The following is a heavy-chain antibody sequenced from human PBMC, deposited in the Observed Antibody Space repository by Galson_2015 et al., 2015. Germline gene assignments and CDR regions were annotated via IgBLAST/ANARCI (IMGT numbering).Heavy chain of an antibody. CDR3: AKTTVAAGSSWYMDA. CDR2: ITSTSDTT. Sequence: SLRLSCAASAFAFSIYDMNWIRQAPGKGLEWVSYITSTSDTTYYADSVKGRFTVSRDNAKNSLFLQMNSLRAEDTALYYCAKTTVAAGSSWYMDAWGKGTTVTVSS. D-gene: IGHD4-23*01. CDR1: AFAFSIYD. J-gene: IGHJ6*03. V-gene: IGHV3-48*03.